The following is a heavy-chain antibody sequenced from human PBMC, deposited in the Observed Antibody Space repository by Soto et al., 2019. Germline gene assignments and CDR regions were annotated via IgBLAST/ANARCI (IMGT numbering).Heavy chain of an antibody. J-gene: IGHJ5*02. D-gene: IGHD3-10*01. CDR2: IYYTGST. V-gene: IGHV4-59*08. CDR1: GDSISDFS. Sequence: SATLSLTCTVYGDSISDFSWSWIRQPPGKGLEWIGYIYYTGSTNYSPSLRSRVTISLDTSRNQVSLKLSSVTAADTAMYYCARVLLNNWSDPWGQGTLVTVS. CDR3: ARVLLNNWSDP.